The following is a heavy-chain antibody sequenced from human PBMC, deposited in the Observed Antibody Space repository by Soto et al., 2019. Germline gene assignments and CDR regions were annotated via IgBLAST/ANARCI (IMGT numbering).Heavy chain of an antibody. V-gene: IGHV3-48*03. J-gene: IGHJ3*02. CDR1: GFTFSSYE. CDR3: ARSYSSTTDAFDI. CDR2: ISSSGSTI. Sequence: GGSLRLSCAACGFTFSSYEMNWVHQAPGKGLEWVSYISSSGSTIYYADSVKGRFTISRDNAKNSLYLQMNSLRAEDTAVYYCARSYSSTTDAFDISGQGTMVTVS. D-gene: IGHD6-13*01.